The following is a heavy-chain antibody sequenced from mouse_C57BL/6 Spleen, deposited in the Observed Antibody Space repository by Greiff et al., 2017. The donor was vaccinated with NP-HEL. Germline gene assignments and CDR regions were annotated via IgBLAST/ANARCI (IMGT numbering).Heavy chain of an antibody. Sequence: EVNVVESEGGLVQPGRSMKLSCTASGFTFSDYYMAWVRQVPEKGLEWVANINYDGSSTYYLDSLKSRFIISRDNAKNILYLQMSSLKSEDTATYYCARANYYGSSSYYFDYWGQGTTLTVSS. CDR2: INYDGSST. V-gene: IGHV5-16*01. D-gene: IGHD1-1*01. CDR1: GFTFSDYY. CDR3: ARANYYGSSSYYFDY. J-gene: IGHJ2*01.